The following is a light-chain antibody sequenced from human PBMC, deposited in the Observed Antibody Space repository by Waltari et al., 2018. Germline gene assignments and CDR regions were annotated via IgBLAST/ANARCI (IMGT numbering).Light chain of an antibody. V-gene: IGKV3-11*01. CDR3: QHRDNWLFT. CDR2: DAS. J-gene: IGKJ3*01. CDR1: QSISTY. Sequence: EIVLTQSPVILSSSPGERATLSCRASQSISTYLAWYQQRPGQAPRLLISDASFRASGVPARFRGSGSWTDFTLTISHLEPEDFAFYFCQHRDNWLFTFGPGTKVDIK.